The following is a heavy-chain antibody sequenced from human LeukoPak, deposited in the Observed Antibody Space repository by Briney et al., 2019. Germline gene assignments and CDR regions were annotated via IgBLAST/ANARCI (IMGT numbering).Heavy chain of an antibody. CDR1: GFSFSSYW. V-gene: IGHV3-7*01. CDR3: ARPQRRGYSGYGSGGYLY. Sequence: GGSLRLSCAASGFSFSSYWMSWVRQAPGKGLEWVANIKADGSEKYYVDSVRGRFTISRDNVDNSLALQMNSLRDEDTAVYYCARPQRRGYSGYGSGGYLYWGQGILVTVSS. J-gene: IGHJ4*02. CDR2: IKADGSEK. D-gene: IGHD5-12*01.